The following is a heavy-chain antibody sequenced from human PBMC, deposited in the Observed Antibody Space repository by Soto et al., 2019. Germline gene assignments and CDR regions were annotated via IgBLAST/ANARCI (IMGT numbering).Heavy chain of an antibody. CDR3: ALVVDGLFYSDY. V-gene: IGHV5-51*01. Sequence: GESLKISCKGSGFSFTTYWIAWVRQMPGKGLEWMAIIYPDESDTRYTPSFKGQVTISADKSIRTAYLQWSSLKASDTAMYYCALVVDGLFYSDYWGQGTPVTVSS. CDR1: GFSFTTYW. D-gene: IGHD3-22*01. J-gene: IGHJ4*02. CDR2: IYPDESDT.